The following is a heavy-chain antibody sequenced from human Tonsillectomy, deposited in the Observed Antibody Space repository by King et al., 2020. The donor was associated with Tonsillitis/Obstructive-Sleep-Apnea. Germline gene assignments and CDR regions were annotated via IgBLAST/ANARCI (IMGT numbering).Heavy chain of an antibody. CDR2: IRIKAYGGTP. Sequence: VQLVESGGGLVQPGRSLRLSCTASGFTFGDYAMSWVRQAPGKGLEWVGLIRIKAYGGTPEYAASVKGRFTISRDDSKSIAYLQMNSLKTEDTAVYYCTSGGKTTTAYFDYWGQGTLVTVSS. CDR3: TSGGKTTTAYFDY. J-gene: IGHJ4*02. V-gene: IGHV3-49*04. D-gene: IGHD4-17*01. CDR1: GFTFGDYA.